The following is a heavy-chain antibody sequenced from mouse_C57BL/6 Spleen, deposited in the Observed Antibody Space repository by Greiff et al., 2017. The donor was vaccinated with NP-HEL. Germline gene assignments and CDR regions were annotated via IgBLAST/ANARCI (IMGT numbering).Heavy chain of an antibody. Sequence: QVQLQQPGAELVKPGASVKLSCKASGYTFTSYWMQWVKQRPGQGLEWIGEIDPSDSYTNYNQKFKGKATLTVDTSSSTAYMQLSSLTSEDSAVYYCARGGYSNCFYAMDYWGQGTSVTVSS. D-gene: IGHD2-5*01. CDR3: ARGGYSNCFYAMDY. CDR2: IDPSDSYT. V-gene: IGHV1-50*01. J-gene: IGHJ4*01. CDR1: GYTFTSYW.